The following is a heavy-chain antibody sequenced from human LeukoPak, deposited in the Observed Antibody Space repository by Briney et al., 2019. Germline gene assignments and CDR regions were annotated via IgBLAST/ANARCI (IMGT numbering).Heavy chain of an antibody. J-gene: IGHJ5*02. CDR1: GFTFSSYA. Sequence: GGSLRLSCAASGFTFSSYAMSWVRQPRGKGLEWVSAISGSGGSTYYADSVEGRFTISRDNSKNTLYLQMNSLRAEDTAVYYCAKEYYVANWFDPWGQGTLVTVSS. V-gene: IGHV3-23*01. CDR2: ISGSGGST. CDR3: AKEYYVANWFDP. D-gene: IGHD3-10*02.